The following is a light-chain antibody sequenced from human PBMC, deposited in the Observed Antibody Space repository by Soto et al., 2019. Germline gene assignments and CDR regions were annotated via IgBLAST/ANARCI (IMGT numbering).Light chain of an antibody. J-gene: IGKJ1*01. CDR1: QSVSSN. Sequence: EIVMTQSPATLSVSPGGRATLSCRASQSVSSNLAWYQQKPGQAPRLLIYGASTRATGIPARFSGSGSGTEFTLTISSLQSEDFAVYYCQQYNNWPGPFGQGTKVHIK. CDR3: QQYNNWPGP. CDR2: GAS. V-gene: IGKV3-15*01.